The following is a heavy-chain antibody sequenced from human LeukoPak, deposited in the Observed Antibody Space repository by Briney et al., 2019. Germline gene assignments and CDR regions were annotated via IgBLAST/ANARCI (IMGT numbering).Heavy chain of an antibody. CDR3: ARDNPITMYYYYYMDV. CDR2: ISYDGSNK. J-gene: IGHJ6*03. Sequence: PGGSLRLSCAASGFTFSSYAMHWVRQAPGKGLEWVAVISYDGSNKYYADSVKGRFTISRDNSKNTLYLQMNSLRAEDTAVYYCARDNPITMYYYYYMDVWGKGTTVSVSS. CDR1: GFTFSSYA. V-gene: IGHV3-30*04. D-gene: IGHD3-10*01.